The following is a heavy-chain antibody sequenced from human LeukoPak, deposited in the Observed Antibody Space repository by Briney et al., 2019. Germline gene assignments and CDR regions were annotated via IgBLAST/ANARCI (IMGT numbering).Heavy chain of an antibody. CDR2: IWYDGSNK. CDR1: GFTFSSYG. J-gene: IGHJ6*02. D-gene: IGHD4-17*01. CDR3: AKDDYGDYARYYYYYGMDV. Sequence: GGSLRLSCAASGFTFSSYGMHWVRQAPGKGLEWVAVIWYDGSNKYYADSVKGRFTIPRDNSKNTLYLQMNSLRAEDTAVYYCAKDDYGDYARYYYYYGMDVWGQGTTVTVSS. V-gene: IGHV3-30*02.